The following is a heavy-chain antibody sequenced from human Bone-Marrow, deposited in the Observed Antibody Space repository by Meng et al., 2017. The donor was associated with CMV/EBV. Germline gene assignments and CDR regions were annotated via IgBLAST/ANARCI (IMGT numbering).Heavy chain of an antibody. CDR2: INPSGGST. J-gene: IGHJ6*02. CDR1: GYTFTSYY. D-gene: IGHD2-2*02. CDR3: ARFSQGGCSSTSCYTNGMDF. V-gene: IGHV1-46*01. Sequence: ASVKVSCKASGYTFTSYYMHWVRQAPGQGLEWMGIINPSGGSTSYAQKFQGRVTMTRDTSTSTVYMELSSLRSEDTAVYYCARFSQGGCSSTSCYTNGMDFWGQGTMVTVSS.